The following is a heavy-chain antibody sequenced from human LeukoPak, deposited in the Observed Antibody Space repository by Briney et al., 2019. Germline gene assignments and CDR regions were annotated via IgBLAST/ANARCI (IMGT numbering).Heavy chain of an antibody. V-gene: IGHV3-74*01. CDR2: TKTDGSST. CDR3: AREAPLFYDFWSEVWVDGMDV. D-gene: IGHD3-3*01. J-gene: IGHJ6*02. Sequence: PGGSLRLSCAASGFTFSSYWMHWVRQAPGTGLVWVSRTKTDGSSTTYADSVRGRFTIPRDNAKNTLYLQMNSLRAEDTAVYYRAREAPLFYDFWSEVWVDGMDVWGQGTTVTVSS. CDR1: GFTFSSYW.